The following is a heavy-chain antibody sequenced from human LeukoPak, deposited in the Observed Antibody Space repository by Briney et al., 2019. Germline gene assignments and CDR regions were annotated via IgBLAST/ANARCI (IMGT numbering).Heavy chain of an antibody. CDR1: GFTFSSYA. CDR2: ISYDGSNK. V-gene: IGHV3-30-3*01. Sequence: PGGSLRLSCAASGFTFSSYAMHWVSHAPGKGLEWVAVISYDGSNKYYADSVKGRFTISRDNSKNTLYLQMNSLRAEDTAVYYCARDLSWYFFDYWGQGTLVTVSS. CDR3: ARDLSWYFFDY. J-gene: IGHJ4*02. D-gene: IGHD6-13*01.